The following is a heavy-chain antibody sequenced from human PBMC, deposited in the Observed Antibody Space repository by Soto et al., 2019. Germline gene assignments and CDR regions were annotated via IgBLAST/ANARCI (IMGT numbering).Heavy chain of an antibody. J-gene: IGHJ5*02. D-gene: IGHD2-21*01. CDR1: GYTFTSYG. CDR3: ARAPYCGGDCYSSIYWFDP. Sequence: ASVKVSCKASGYTFTSYGISWVRQAPGQGLEWMGWISAYNGNTNYAQKLQGRVTITADKSTSTAYMELSSLRSEDTAVYYCARAPYCGGDCYSSIYWFDPWGQGTLVTVSS. V-gene: IGHV1-18*01. CDR2: ISAYNGNT.